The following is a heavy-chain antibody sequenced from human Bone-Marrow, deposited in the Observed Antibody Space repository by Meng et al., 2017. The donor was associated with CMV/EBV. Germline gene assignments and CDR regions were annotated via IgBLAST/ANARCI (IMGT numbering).Heavy chain of an antibody. CDR2: IRYDGSNK. V-gene: IGHV3-30*02. D-gene: IGHD2-2*03. J-gene: IGHJ4*02. CDR1: GFTFSSYG. Sequence: GESLKISCAASGFTFSSYGMHWVRQAPGKGLEWVAFIRYDGSNKYYADSVKGRFTISRDNSKHTLYLQINSLRAEDTAVYYCAKDPTAGYCSSTSCNGDYFDYWGQGTLVTVSS. CDR3: AKDPTAGYCSSTSCNGDYFDY.